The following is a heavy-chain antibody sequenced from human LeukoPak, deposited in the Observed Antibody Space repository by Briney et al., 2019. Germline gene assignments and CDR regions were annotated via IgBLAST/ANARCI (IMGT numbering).Heavy chain of an antibody. V-gene: IGHV4-59*01. CDR3: ARVYDSSGYYVGGFDY. D-gene: IGHD3-22*01. CDR2: IYYSGST. J-gene: IGHJ4*02. CDR1: GGSFSGYY. Sequence: SETLSLTCAVYGGSFSGYYWSWIRQPPGKGLEWIGYIYYSGSTNYNPSLKSRVTISVDTSKNQLSLKLSSVTAADTAVYYCARVYDSSGYYVGGFDYWGQGTLVTVSS.